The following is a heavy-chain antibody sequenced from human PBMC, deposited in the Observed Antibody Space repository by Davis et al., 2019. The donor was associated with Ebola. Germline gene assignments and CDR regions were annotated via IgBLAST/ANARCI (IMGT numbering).Heavy chain of an antibody. Sequence: GGSLRLSCAASGFTFSSYSMNWVRQAPGKGLEWVSSISSSSSYIYYADSVKGRFTISRDNAKNSLYLQMNSLRAEDTAVYYCAREFRDCSGGSCYSWRDYYYYGMDVWGQGTTVTVSS. V-gene: IGHV3-21*01. J-gene: IGHJ6*02. CDR2: ISSSSSYI. CDR1: GFTFSSYS. D-gene: IGHD2-15*01. CDR3: AREFRDCSGGSCYSWRDYYYYGMDV.